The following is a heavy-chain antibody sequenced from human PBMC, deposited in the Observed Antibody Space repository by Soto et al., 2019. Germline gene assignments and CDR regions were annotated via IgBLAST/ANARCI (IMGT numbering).Heavy chain of an antibody. J-gene: IGHJ6*02. D-gene: IGHD3-10*02. CDR2: ISSSSSYI. CDR1: GFTFSSYS. Sequence: GSLRLSCAASGFTFSSYSMNWVRQAPGKGLEWVSSISSSSSYIYYADSVKGRFTISRDNSKNILYLQMNSLRAEDTAVYFCARRDVSTGAMDVWGQGTTVTVSS. V-gene: IGHV3-21*04. CDR3: ARRDVSTGAMDV.